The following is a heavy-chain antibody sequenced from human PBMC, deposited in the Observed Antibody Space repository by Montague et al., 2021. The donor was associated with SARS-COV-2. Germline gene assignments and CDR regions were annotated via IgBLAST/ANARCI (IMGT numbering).Heavy chain of an antibody. J-gene: IGHJ4*02. Sequence: SETLSLTCTVYGGSFSGYYWSWIRQPPETGLEWIGEINQSGRTNNNPSLKSRVIISVDTSKNQFSLKLSAVTAADTAVYYCARRGSSVWGVTVSAELDYWGQGILVIVSS. V-gene: IGHV4-34*01. CDR2: INQSGRT. CDR3: ARRGSSVWGVTVSAELDY. D-gene: IGHD3-10*01. CDR1: GGSFSGYY.